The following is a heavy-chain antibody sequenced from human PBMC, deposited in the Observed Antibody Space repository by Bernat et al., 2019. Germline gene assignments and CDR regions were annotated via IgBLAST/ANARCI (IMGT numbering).Heavy chain of an antibody. Sequence: EVQLVESGGGLVQPGGSLRLSCAASGFTFSSYWMHWVRQAPGKGLVWVSRINSDGISTSYADSVKGRFTISRDNAKNTLYLQMNSLRAEDTAVYYCARALGRYYDSSGYTFDYWGQGTLVTVSS. CDR3: ARALGRYYDSSGYTFDY. CDR2: INSDGIST. CDR1: GFTFSSYW. D-gene: IGHD3-22*01. J-gene: IGHJ4*02. V-gene: IGHV3-74*01.